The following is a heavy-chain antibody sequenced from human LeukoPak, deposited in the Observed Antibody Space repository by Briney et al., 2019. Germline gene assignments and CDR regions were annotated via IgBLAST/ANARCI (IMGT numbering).Heavy chain of an antibody. CDR1: GYTFTGYY. CDR2: INPNSGGT. V-gene: IGHV1-2*02. Sequence: GASVKVSCKASGYTFTGYYMHWVRQAPGQGLEWMGWINPNSGGTNYAQKFQGRVTMTRDTSISTAYMELSRLRSDDTAVYYCAREMGDSSGYYYYFDYWGQGTLVTVSS. J-gene: IGHJ4*02. D-gene: IGHD3-22*01. CDR3: AREMGDSSGYYYYFDY.